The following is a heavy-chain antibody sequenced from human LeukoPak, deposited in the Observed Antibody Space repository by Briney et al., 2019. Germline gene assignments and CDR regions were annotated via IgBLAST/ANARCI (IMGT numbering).Heavy chain of an antibody. CDR2: IYSGGST. CDR1: GFTVSTNY. V-gene: IGHV3-66*01. Sequence: GSLRLSCAASGFTVSTNYMSWVRQAPGKGLEWVSIIYSGGSTYYADSVKGRFTISRDISQNTVYLQMNSLRAEDTAVYYCAGDLGYSAYATVRGNDVEIWGQGTMVTVSS. J-gene: IGHJ3*02. CDR3: AGDLGYSAYATVRGNDVEI. D-gene: IGHD5-12*01.